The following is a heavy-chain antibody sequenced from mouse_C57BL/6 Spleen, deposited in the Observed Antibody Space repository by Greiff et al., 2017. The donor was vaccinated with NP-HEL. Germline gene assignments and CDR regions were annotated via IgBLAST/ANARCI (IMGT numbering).Heavy chain of an antibody. J-gene: IGHJ1*03. CDR2: IDPANGNT. CDR3: ARSGRSGDWYFDV. CDR1: GLNIKNTY. D-gene: IGHD3-1*01. V-gene: IGHV14-3*01. Sequence: VHVKQSVAELVRPGASVKLSCTASGLNIKNTYMHWVKQRPEQGLEWIGRIDPANGNTKYAPKFQGKATITADTSSNTAYLQLSSLTSEDTAIYYCARSGRSGDWYFDVWGTGTTVTVSS.